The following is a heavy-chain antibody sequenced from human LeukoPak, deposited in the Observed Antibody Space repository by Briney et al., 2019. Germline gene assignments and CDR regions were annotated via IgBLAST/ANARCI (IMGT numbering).Heavy chain of an antibody. Sequence: SETLSLTCIVSGGSISSSSYNWGWIRQPPGKGLERIGEINHSGSTNYNPSLKSRVTISVDTSKNQFSLKLSSVTAADTAVYYCARGKRSSWFDPWGQGTLVTVSS. CDR3: ARGKRSSWFDP. V-gene: IGHV4-39*07. J-gene: IGHJ5*02. D-gene: IGHD1-26*01. CDR1: GGSISSSSYN. CDR2: INHSGST.